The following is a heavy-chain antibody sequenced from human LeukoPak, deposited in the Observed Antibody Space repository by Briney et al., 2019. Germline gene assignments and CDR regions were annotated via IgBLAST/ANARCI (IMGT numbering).Heavy chain of an antibody. CDR3: ARGLSIYYDNSGHDY. D-gene: IGHD3-22*01. J-gene: IGHJ4*02. CDR2: MNPNSGNT. CDR1: GYTFTSFD. V-gene: IGHV1-8*01. Sequence: GASVKVSCKASGYTFTSFDINWVRQATGQGLEWMGWMNPNSGNTGYAQKFQGRVTMTRNTSISTAYMELSSLRSEDTAVYYCARGLSIYYDNSGHDYWGQGTLVTVSS.